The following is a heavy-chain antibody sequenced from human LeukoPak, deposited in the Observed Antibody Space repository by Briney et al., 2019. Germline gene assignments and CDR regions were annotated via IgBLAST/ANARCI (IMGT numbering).Heavy chain of an antibody. J-gene: IGHJ4*02. Sequence: PGTSLRLSCAASQFTFSSHGMHWVRQAPGMGLEWVSSISSGSGYIYYADSVKGRFTISRDNAKNSLYLQMNSLRAEDTAVYYCARDPYGYCSGGSCYHFDYWGQGTLVTVSS. V-gene: IGHV3-21*01. CDR2: ISSGSGYI. CDR3: ARDPYGYCSGGSCYHFDY. CDR1: QFTFSSHG. D-gene: IGHD2-15*01.